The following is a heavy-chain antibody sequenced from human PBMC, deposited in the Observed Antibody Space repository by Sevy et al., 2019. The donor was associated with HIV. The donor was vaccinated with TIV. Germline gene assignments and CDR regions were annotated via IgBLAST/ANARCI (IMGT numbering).Heavy chain of an antibody. CDR1: GFTFSSYA. D-gene: IGHD3-3*01. CDR2: ISYDGSNK. V-gene: IGHV3-30-3*01. J-gene: IGHJ4*02. CDR3: ARPFTIFGVVIHWYYFDY. Sequence: GGSLRLSCAASGFTFSSYAMHWVRQAPGKGLEWVAVISYDGSNKYYADSVKGGFTISRDNSKNTLYLQMNSLRAEDTAVYYCARPFTIFGVVIHWYYFDYWGQGTLVTVSS.